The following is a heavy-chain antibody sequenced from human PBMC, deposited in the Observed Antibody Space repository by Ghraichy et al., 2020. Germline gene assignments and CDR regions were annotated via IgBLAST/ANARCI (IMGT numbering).Heavy chain of an antibody. J-gene: IGHJ5*01. Sequence: SQTLSLTCAISGDSVSSNSASWNWIRQSPSRGLEWLGRTYYRSGWSNDYAVSVRGRITVNPDTSKNQFSLHLNSVTPEDTAVYYCARDRCRGGSCYDFDSWGLGTLVTVSS. CDR2: TYYRSGWSN. CDR1: GDSVSSNSAS. D-gene: IGHD2-15*01. CDR3: ARDRCRGGSCYDFDS. V-gene: IGHV6-1*01.